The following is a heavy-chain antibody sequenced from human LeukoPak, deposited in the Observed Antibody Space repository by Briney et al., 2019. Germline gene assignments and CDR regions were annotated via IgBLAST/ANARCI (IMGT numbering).Heavy chain of an antibody. CDR2: IIAYNGNT. Sequence: ASVKVSFKASGYTFTSYGISWVRQAPGQGLEWMGWIIAYNGNTNYAQKLQGRVTMSTDTSTSKAYMELRSLRSDDTAVYYCARDLGLAAAGLEVNWYFDLWGRGTLVTVSS. CDR3: ARDLGLAAAGLEVNWYFDL. D-gene: IGHD6-13*01. CDR1: GYTFTSYG. J-gene: IGHJ2*01. V-gene: IGHV1-18*01.